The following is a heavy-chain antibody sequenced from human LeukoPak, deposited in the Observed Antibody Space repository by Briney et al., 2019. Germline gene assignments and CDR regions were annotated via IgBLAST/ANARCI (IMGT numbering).Heavy chain of an antibody. J-gene: IGHJ5*02. Sequence: PSETLSLTCTVSGGSIRSYYWSWIRQPPGKGLEWIGEINHSGSTNYNPSLKSRVTISVDTSKNQFSLKLSSVTAADTAVYYCAREIDSSEDWFDPWGQGTLVTVSS. CDR2: INHSGST. D-gene: IGHD6-19*01. V-gene: IGHV4-34*01. CDR1: GGSIRSYY. CDR3: AREIDSSEDWFDP.